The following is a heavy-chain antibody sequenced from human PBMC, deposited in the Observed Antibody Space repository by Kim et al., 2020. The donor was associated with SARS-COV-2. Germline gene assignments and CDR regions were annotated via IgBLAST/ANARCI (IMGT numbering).Heavy chain of an antibody. J-gene: IGHJ2*01. Sequence: VKGRFTISRDNSKNTLYRQMNSLRAEDTAVYYCARNGESEVVVTSDWYFGLWGRGTLVTVSS. D-gene: IGHD2-21*02. CDR3: ARNGESEVVVTSDWYFGL. V-gene: IGHV3-30*07.